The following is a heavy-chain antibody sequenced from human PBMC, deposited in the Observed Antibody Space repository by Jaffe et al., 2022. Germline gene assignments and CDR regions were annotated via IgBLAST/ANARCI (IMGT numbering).Heavy chain of an antibody. J-gene: IGHJ6*03. V-gene: IGHV7-4-1*02. CDR2: INTNTGNP. Sequence: QVQLVQSGSELKKPGASVKVSCKASGYTFTSYAMNWVRQAPGQGLEWMGWINTNTGNPTYAQGFTGRFVFSLDTSVSTAYLQISSLKAEDTAVYYCAREYNWNDVPESRYYYYYYMDVWGKGTTVTVSS. CDR3: AREYNWNDVPESRYYYYYYMDV. CDR1: GYTFTSYA. D-gene: IGHD1-20*01.